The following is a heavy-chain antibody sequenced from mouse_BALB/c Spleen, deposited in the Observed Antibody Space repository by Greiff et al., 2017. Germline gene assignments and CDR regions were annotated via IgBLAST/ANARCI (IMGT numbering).Heavy chain of an antibody. J-gene: IGHJ3*01. V-gene: IGHV1-69*02. CDR3: AHYYGSIVAY. Sequence: QVQLQQSGAELVKPGASVKLSCKASGYTFTSYWMHWVKQRPGQGLEWIGEIDPSDSYTNYNQKFKGKATLTVDKSSSTAYMQLSSLTSEDSAVYYCAHYYGSIVAYWGQGTLVTVSA. CDR1: GYTFTSYW. D-gene: IGHD1-2*01. CDR2: IDPSDSYT.